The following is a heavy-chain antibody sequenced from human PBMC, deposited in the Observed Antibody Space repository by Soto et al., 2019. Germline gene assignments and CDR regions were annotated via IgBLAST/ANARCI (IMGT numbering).Heavy chain of an antibody. V-gene: IGHV4-30-2*01. J-gene: IGHJ4*02. CDR3: ARSMTTVTSNDY. D-gene: IGHD4-17*01. CDR2: IYHSGST. Sequence: QLQLQESGSGLVKPSQTLSLTCAVSGGSISSGGYSWCWIRQPPGKGLEWIGYIYHSGSTYYNPSLKSRVTISVDRSKNQVSLKLSSVTAADTAVYYCARSMTTVTSNDYWGQGTLVTVSS. CDR1: GGSISSGGYS.